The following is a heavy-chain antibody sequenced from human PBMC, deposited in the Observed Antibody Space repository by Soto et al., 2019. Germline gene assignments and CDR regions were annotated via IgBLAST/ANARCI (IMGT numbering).Heavy chain of an antibody. V-gene: IGHV3-33*01. J-gene: IGHJ4*02. CDR3: ARHQQLGSPGFDY. D-gene: IGHD6-6*01. CDR2: IWYDGSNK. CDR1: GFTFSSYG. Sequence: QVQLVESGGGVVQPGRSLRLSCAASGFTFSSYGMHWVRQAPGKGLEWVAVIWYDGSNKYYGDSVKGRFTISRDNSKNTLYLQMNSLRAEDTAVYYCARHQQLGSPGFDYWGQGTLVTVSS.